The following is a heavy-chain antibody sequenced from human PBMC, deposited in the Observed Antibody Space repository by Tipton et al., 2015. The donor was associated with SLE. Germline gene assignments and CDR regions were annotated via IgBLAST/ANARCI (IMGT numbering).Heavy chain of an antibody. CDR3: VRDGAGDLGAFDI. V-gene: IGHV4-39*07. CDR1: GASISSSADD. CDR2: IYNSENT. Sequence: SGASISSSADDWGWIRQPPGKALEWIGSIYNSENTHYNPSLKSRVTISVDTSKNQVSLRLTSVTAADTALYYCVRDGAGDLGAFDIWGQGTLAVVSS. D-gene: IGHD2-21*02. J-gene: IGHJ3*02.